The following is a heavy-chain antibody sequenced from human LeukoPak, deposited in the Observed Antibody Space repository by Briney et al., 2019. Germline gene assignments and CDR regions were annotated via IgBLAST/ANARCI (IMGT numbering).Heavy chain of an antibody. CDR2: IWYDGSNK. D-gene: IGHD3-16*01. Sequence: GGSLRLACAASGFTFSSYGMHWVRQAPGKGLEWVAVIWYDGSNKYYADSVKGRFTISRDNSKNTLYLQMNSLRAEDTAVYYCARDYVRGNAAFDIWGQGTMVTVSS. J-gene: IGHJ3*02. CDR3: ARDYVRGNAAFDI. CDR1: GFTFSSYG. V-gene: IGHV3-33*01.